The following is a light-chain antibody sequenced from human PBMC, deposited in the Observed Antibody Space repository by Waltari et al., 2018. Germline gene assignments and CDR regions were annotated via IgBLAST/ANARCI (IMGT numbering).Light chain of an antibody. CDR1: QRVLYSSNNKNY. CDR2: WAS. CDR3: QQYYSTPYT. J-gene: IGKJ2*01. Sequence: DIVMTQSPDSLAVSLGVRATINCKSSQRVLYSSNNKNYLAWYQQKPGQPPKLLIYWASTRESGVPDRFSGSGSGTDFTLTSSSLQAEDVAVYYCQQYYSTPYTFGQGTKLEI. V-gene: IGKV4-1*01.